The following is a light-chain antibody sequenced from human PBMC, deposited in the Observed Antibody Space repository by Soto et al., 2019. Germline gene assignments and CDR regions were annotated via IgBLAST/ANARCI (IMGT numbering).Light chain of an antibody. Sequence: DIQMTQSPSSLSASVGDRVTITCRASQSISSYLNWYQQKPGKAPKLLIYAASSLQSGVPSRFSGSGSGTDFTLTISSLQPEDFATYYCQDYNSWTFGQGTKVDIK. CDR1: QSISSY. V-gene: IGKV1-39*01. CDR2: AAS. CDR3: QDYNSWT. J-gene: IGKJ1*01.